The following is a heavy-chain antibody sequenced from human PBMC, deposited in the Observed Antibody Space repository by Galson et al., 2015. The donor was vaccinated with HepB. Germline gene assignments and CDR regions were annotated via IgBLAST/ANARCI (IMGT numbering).Heavy chain of an antibody. J-gene: IGHJ4*02. CDR1: GYTFTGYY. CDR3: ARGGGDFWSGYPQCFDY. V-gene: IGHV1-2*02. Sequence: SVKVSCKASGYTFTGYYMHWVRQAPGQGLEWMGWINPNSGGTNYAQKFQGRVAMTRDTSISTAYMELSRLRSDDTAVYYCARGGGDFWSGYPQCFDYWGQGTLVTVSS. CDR2: INPNSGGT. D-gene: IGHD3-3*01.